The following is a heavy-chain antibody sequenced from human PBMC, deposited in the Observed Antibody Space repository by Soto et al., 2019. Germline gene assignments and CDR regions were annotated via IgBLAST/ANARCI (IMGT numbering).Heavy chain of an antibody. CDR1: GGTFSSYA. V-gene: IGHV1-69*01. D-gene: IGHD2-15*01. CDR2: IIPIFGTA. Sequence: QVQLVQSGAEVKKPGSSVKVSCKASGGTFSSYAISWVRQAPGQGLEWMGGIIPIFGTANYAQKFQGRVTITADESTSTAYMELSSLRSEDTAVYYCARDSGWGLPPQPGYCSGGSCYPGFGYFDYWGQGTLVTVSS. CDR3: ARDSGWGLPPQPGYCSGGSCYPGFGYFDY. J-gene: IGHJ4*02.